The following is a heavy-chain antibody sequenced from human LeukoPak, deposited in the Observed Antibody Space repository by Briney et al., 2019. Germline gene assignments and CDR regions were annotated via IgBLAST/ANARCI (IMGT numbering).Heavy chain of an antibody. CDR2: ISWNSGSI. Sequence: PGGSLRLSCAASGFTFSSYAMHWVRQAPGKGLEWVSGISWNSGSIGYADSVKGRFTISRDNAKNTLYLQMNSLRAEDTAVYYCGRAPLMVATPFDYWGQGTLVTVSS. J-gene: IGHJ4*02. CDR1: GFTFSSYA. V-gene: IGHV3-9*01. D-gene: IGHD5-12*01. CDR3: GRAPLMVATPFDY.